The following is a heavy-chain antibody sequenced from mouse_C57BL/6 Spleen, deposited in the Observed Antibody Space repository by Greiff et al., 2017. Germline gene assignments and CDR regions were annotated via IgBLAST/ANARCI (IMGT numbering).Heavy chain of an antibody. Sequence: VQLQQSDAELVQPGASVKISCKVSGYTFTAHTINWMKQKPEQGLEWIGYIYPNDGSTKYNEKFKGKATLTADKSSSTAYLQLNRLTSEDSAVYYCARSNYYSSPWFADWGQGTLVTVSA. CDR3: ARSNYYSSPWFAD. CDR2: IYPNDGST. CDR1: GYTFTAHT. J-gene: IGHJ3*01. D-gene: IGHD2-5*01. V-gene: IGHV1-78*01.